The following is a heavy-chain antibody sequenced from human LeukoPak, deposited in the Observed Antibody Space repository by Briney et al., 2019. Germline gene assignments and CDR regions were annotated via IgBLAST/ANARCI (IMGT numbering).Heavy chain of an antibody. J-gene: IGHJ4*02. CDR1: GGSMTGYY. CDR2: IYYSGDT. V-gene: IGHV4-59*01. Sequence: SETLSLTCTVSGGSMTGYYWTWIRQPPGKGLEWIGYIYYSGDTNYNSSLKRRVTISVDTSKNIFSLRLTSVTAADTAVYYCARDLVGYFDYWGQGALVIVSS. D-gene: IGHD2-2*01. CDR3: ARDLVGYFDY.